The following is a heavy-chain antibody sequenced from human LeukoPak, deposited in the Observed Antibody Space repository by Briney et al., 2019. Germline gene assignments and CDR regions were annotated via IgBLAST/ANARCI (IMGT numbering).Heavy chain of an antibody. CDR2: IKPDGSEK. D-gene: IGHD2-2*01. Sequence: GGSLRLSCVASGFTFSSHHMNWVRQTPGEGLESVATIKPDGSEKYYVDSVKGRFTISRDNAKSSLYLQMNSLRAEDTGVYFCARMSSYCDYWGQGTLVTVSS. CDR3: ARMSSYCDY. V-gene: IGHV3-7*01. CDR1: GFTFSSHH. J-gene: IGHJ4*02.